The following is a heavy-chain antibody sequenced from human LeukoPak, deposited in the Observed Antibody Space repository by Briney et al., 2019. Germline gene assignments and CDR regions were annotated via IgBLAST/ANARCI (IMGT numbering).Heavy chain of an antibody. CDR3: ARKDGDY. CDR1: GASISAFH. J-gene: IGHJ4*02. Sequence: PSETLSLTCAVSGASISAFHWTWFRQPAGKGLEWIGLIYSSGSTLFNPSLKSRVAMSVDLTKNQLSLKLTSVTAADTAMYYCARKDGDYWGRGTLVTVSS. CDR2: IYSSGST. V-gene: IGHV4-4*07.